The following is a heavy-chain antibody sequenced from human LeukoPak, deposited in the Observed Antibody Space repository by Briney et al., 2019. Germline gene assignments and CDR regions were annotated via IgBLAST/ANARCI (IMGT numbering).Heavy chain of an antibody. D-gene: IGHD4-17*01. V-gene: IGHV3-30-3*01. J-gene: IGHJ4*02. CDR3: ARGPPFDYGEVLADY. CDR1: GFTFSSYA. Sequence: PGGSLRLSCAASGFTFSSYAMHWVRQAPGKGLEWVAVISYDGSNKYYADSVKGRFTISRDNSKNTLYLQMNSLRAEDTAVYYCARGPPFDYGEVLADYWGQGTLVTVSS. CDR2: ISYDGSNK.